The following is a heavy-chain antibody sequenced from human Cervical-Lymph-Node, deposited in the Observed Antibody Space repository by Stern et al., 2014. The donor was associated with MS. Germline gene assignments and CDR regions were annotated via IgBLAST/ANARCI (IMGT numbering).Heavy chain of an antibody. J-gene: IGHJ4*02. D-gene: IGHD6-19*01. V-gene: IGHV3-30-3*01. CDR1: GFTFDNYP. Sequence: VQLVESGGGVVQPGRSLRLSCAASGFTFDNYPMHWVRQPPGKGLEWVTFISYAGSSEDYADSVQGRFTISRDNSKNTLYLQLNSRRAEDTAVYYCARGGRGSGLDYWGQGTLVTVSS. CDR3: ARGGRGSGLDY. CDR2: ISYAGSSE.